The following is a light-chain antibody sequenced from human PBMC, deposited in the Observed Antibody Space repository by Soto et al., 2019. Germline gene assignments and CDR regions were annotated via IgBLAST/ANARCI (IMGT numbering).Light chain of an antibody. Sequence: IPRTQTPATVSASGGDGVTITCRASQTMSRWLAWYQQKPGRAPKLLIYDASTLESGVPSRFSGSGSETEFTLTISRLQPDDFATYFCHSRAFGQGTRLE. J-gene: IGKJ5*01. CDR2: DAS. CDR1: QTMSRW. V-gene: IGKV1-5*01. CDR3: HSRA.